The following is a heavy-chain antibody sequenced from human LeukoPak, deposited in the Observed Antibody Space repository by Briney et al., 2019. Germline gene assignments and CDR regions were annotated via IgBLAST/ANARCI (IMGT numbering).Heavy chain of an antibody. CDR2: IYYSGST. V-gene: IGHV4-59*08. Sequence: SETLSLTCTVSGGSISSYYWSWIRQPPGKGLEWIGYIYYSGSTNYNPSLKSRVTISVDTSKNQFSLKLSSVTAADTAVYYCTSYRAEYFQHWGQGTLVTVSS. CDR3: TSYRAEYFQH. J-gene: IGHJ1*01. CDR1: GGSISSYY.